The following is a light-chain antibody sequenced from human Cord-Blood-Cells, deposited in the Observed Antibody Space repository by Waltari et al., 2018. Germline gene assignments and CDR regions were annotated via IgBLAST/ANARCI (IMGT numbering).Light chain of an antibody. V-gene: IGLV2-23*01. Sequence: QSVLTQPASVSGSPGQSITISCPGTSSDVGSYNLVSWYQQHPGKAPKLMIYEGSKRPSGVSNRFSGSKSGNTASLTISGLQAEDEADYYCCSYAGSSTLVVFGGGTKLTVL. CDR1: SSDVGSYNL. J-gene: IGLJ3*02. CDR3: CSYAGSSTLVV. CDR2: EGS.